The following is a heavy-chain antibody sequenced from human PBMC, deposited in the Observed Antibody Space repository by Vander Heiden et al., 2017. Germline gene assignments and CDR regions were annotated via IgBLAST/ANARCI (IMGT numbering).Heavy chain of an antibody. Sequence: EVQLVESGGGLVQRGESLRLSCAASGSTFTSYWMHWVRQAPGKGLVWVSRINTDGSSTTYADSVKGRFTISRDNAKNTLYLQMNSLRAEDTAVYYCVRDMYDSSGYYEALDAYWGQGTLVTVSS. J-gene: IGHJ4*02. V-gene: IGHV3-74*03. D-gene: IGHD3-22*01. CDR1: GSTFTSYW. CDR3: VRDMYDSSGYYEALDAY. CDR2: INTDGSST.